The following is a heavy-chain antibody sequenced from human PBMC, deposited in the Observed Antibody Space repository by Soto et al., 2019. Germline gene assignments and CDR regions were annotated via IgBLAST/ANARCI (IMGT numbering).Heavy chain of an antibody. J-gene: IGHJ6*02. V-gene: IGHV1-69*01. CDR3: ARAQGSRTSLEISYYYYYGMDV. Sequence: QVQLVQSGAEVKKPGSSVKVACKASGGTFSSYAISGVRQSPGQGLEWMGGIIPISGTANYAQKFQGRVTIPADESTSTAYMERSSLRSEGTAVYYCARAQGSRTSLEISYYYYYGMDVWGHGTTVTVS. CDR1: GGTFSSYA. CDR2: IIPISGTA. D-gene: IGHD2-2*01.